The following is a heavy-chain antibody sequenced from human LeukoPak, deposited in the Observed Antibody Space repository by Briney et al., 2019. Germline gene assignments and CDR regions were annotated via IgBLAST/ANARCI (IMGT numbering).Heavy chain of an antibody. CDR3: ARANYSGGWYERGFTV. CDR2: ISNISSSI. Sequence: PGGSLRLSXEASGFTFFIYNMNWVRQAPGRGLEWVSSISNISSSIYYADSVKGRFTISRDNAKNRLYLQMNSLRAEDTAFYYCARANYSGGWYERGFTVCGQGSLVTVYS. V-gene: IGHV3-21*01. D-gene: IGHD6-19*01. J-gene: IGHJ1*01. CDR1: GFTFFIYN.